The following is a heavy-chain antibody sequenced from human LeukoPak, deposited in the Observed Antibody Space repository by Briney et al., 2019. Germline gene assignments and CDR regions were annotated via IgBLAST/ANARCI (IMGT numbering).Heavy chain of an antibody. V-gene: IGHV4-61*08. Sequence: SETLSLTCTVSGGSISSGGYYWSWIRQHPGKGLEWIGYIYYSGSTNYNPSLKSRVTISVETSKNQFSLKLSSVTAADTAVYYCARSTRYYFDYWGQGTLVTVSS. CDR2: IYYSGST. D-gene: IGHD2-2*01. CDR3: ARSTRYYFDY. J-gene: IGHJ4*02. CDR1: GGSISSGGYY.